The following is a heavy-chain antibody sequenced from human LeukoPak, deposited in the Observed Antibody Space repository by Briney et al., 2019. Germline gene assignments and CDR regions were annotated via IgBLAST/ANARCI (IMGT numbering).Heavy chain of an antibody. D-gene: IGHD3-10*01. Sequence: SETLSLTSTVSGGSVSSGSYYWSWIRQPPGKGLEWIGYIYYSGSTNYNPSLKSRVTISVDTSKNQFSLKLSSVTAADTAVYYCARYYFGSGSPPDYWGQGTLVTVSS. CDR3: ARYYFGSGSPPDY. J-gene: IGHJ4*02. V-gene: IGHV4-61*01. CDR1: GGSVSSGSYY. CDR2: IYYSGST.